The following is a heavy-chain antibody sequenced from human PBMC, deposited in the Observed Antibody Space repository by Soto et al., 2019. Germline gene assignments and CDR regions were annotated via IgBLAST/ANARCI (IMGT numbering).Heavy chain of an antibody. V-gene: IGHV3-30-3*01. D-gene: IGHD4-17*01. CDR3: ARDPHRLYGDYGREDYYYYGMDV. J-gene: IGHJ6*02. CDR2: ILYDGINK. CDR1: GFTFSSYA. Sequence: GGSLRLSCAASGFTFSSYAMHWVRQAPGKGLEGGAVILYDGINKYYADSVKGRFTISRDNSKNTLYLQMNSLRAEDTAVYYCARDPHRLYGDYGREDYYYYGMDVWGQGTTVTVSS.